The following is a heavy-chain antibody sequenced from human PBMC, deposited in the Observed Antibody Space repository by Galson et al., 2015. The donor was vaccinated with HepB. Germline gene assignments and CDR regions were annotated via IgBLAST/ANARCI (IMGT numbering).Heavy chain of an antibody. V-gene: IGHV5-51*03. J-gene: IGHJ1*01. Sequence: QSGAEMKKPGESLKISCKGSGYSFTSYWIGWVRQMPGKGLEWMGIIYPGDSDTRYSPSFQGQVTISADKSISTAYLQWSSLKASDTAMYYCARLSYYDSSGYYWAMGYFQHWGQGTLVTVSS. CDR3: ARLSYYDSSGYYWAMGYFQH. CDR1: GYSFTSYW. D-gene: IGHD3-22*01. CDR2: IYPGDSDT.